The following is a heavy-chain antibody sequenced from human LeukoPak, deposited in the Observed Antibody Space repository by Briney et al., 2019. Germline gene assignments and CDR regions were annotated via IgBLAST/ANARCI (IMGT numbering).Heavy chain of an antibody. J-gene: IGHJ4*02. V-gene: IGHV1-2*02. CDR1: GDTFTGYY. Sequence: GASVKVSCKASGDTFTGYYMFWVRQAPGQGLEWMGWINPNTGATKYAQNFQGRVTLTRDTSIRTTFMELSRLRSDDTAFYYCARDERFCNGDNHYPDLGYWGQGTLVTVSS. CDR3: ARDERFCNGDNHYPDLGY. D-gene: IGHD2-15*01. CDR2: INPNTGAT.